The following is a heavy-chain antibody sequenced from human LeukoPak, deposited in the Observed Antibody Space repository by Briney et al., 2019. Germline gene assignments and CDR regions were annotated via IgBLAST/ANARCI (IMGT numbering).Heavy chain of an antibody. CDR1: GFTVSSNY. Sequence: GGSLRLSCAASGFTVSSNYMSWVRQAPGKGLEWVSVIYSGGSKYYADSVKGRFTISRDNSKNTLYFQMNSLRAEDTAVYYCARGGNCGGDCYWSYYFDYWGQGTLVTVSS. V-gene: IGHV3-53*01. J-gene: IGHJ4*02. D-gene: IGHD2-21*01. CDR3: ARGGNCGGDCYWSYYFDY. CDR2: IYSGGSK.